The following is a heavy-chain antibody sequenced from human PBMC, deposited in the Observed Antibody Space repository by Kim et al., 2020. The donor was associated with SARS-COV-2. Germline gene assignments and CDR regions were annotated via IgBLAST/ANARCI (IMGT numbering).Heavy chain of an antibody. Sequence: GGSLRLSCAASGFTFSSYAMSWVRQAPGKGLEWVSAISGSGGSTYYADSVKGRFTISRDNSKNTLYLQMNSLRAEDTAVYYCANPYYYDSSGYDYPIDYWVQGTLVTVSS. J-gene: IGHJ4*02. V-gene: IGHV3-23*01. D-gene: IGHD3-22*01. CDR1: GFTFSSYA. CDR2: ISGSGGST. CDR3: ANPYYYDSSGYDYPIDY.